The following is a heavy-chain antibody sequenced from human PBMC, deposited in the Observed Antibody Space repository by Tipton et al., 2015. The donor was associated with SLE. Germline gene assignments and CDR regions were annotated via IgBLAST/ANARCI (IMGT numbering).Heavy chain of an antibody. Sequence: QLVQSGAEVKKAGESLKISCEGSGSTFPSYWIDWVRQKPGKGLEWMGVINPGDSETKYSPSFQGQVTFSADKSISTAYLQWSSLQASDSAIYYCARRYGYNYLDWFDPWGQGTLVTVSS. J-gene: IGHJ5*02. CDR1: GSTFPSYW. CDR3: ARRYGYNYLDWFDP. CDR2: INPGDSET. D-gene: IGHD5-24*01. V-gene: IGHV5-51*03.